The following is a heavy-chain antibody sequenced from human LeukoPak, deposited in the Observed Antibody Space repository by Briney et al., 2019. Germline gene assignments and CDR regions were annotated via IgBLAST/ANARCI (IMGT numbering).Heavy chain of an antibody. V-gene: IGHV1-69*13. Sequence: SVKVSCKASGGTFSGYAISWVRQAPGQGLEWMGGIIPIFGTANYAQKFQGRVTITADESTSTAYMELSSLRSEDTAVYYCARDVASGHGYERYFDYWGQGTLVTVSS. CDR3: ARDVASGHGYERYFDY. J-gene: IGHJ4*02. D-gene: IGHD5-12*01. CDR2: IIPIFGTA. CDR1: GGTFSGYA.